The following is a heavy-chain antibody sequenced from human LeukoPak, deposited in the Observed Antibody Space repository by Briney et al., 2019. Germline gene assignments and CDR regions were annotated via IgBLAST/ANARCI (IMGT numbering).Heavy chain of an antibody. D-gene: IGHD3-10*01. CDR1: GFTFSGYA. V-gene: IGHV3-30-3*01. CDR3: ARVGYYASGPFSYFDY. J-gene: IGHJ4*02. CDR2: ISYDGSNE. Sequence: GGSLRLSCAASGFTFSGYAMHWVRQAPGKGLEWVAVISYDGSNEYYADSVKGRFTISRDNSKNTLYLQMNSLSVEDTAAYYCARVGYYASGPFSYFDYWGQGTLVTVSS.